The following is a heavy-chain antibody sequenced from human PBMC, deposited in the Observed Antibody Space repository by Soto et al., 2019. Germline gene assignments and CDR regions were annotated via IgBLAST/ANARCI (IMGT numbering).Heavy chain of an antibody. J-gene: IGHJ5*02. Sequence: SVKVSCKASGGTLSDHGVAWLRQAPGQGLEWMGGIIPIFNTANYAQKFQGRVTITADKSTSTAYMELSSLRSEDTAVYYCARGGQDIVVVPAAKNWFDPWDQGTLVTVSS. CDR3: ARGGQDIVVVPAAKNWFDP. V-gene: IGHV1-69*06. CDR1: GGTLSDHG. D-gene: IGHD2-2*01. CDR2: IIPIFNTA.